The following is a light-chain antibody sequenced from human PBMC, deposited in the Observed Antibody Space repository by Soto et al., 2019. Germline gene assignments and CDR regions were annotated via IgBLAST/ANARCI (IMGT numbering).Light chain of an antibody. Sequence: QSALTQPASVSGSPGQSITISCTGTSSDLGGYNYVSWYQQHPGKAPKLMIYDVSYRPSGVSDRFSGSKSGNTASLTISGLQSEDEADYYCDSYTGGSSYVFGTGTKVTVL. CDR3: DSYTGGSSYV. V-gene: IGLV2-14*01. CDR1: SSDLGGYNY. CDR2: DVS. J-gene: IGLJ1*01.